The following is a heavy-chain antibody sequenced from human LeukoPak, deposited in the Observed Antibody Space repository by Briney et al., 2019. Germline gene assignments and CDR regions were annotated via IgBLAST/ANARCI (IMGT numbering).Heavy chain of an antibody. V-gene: IGHV4-4*07. CDR2: IYTSGST. CDR1: GGSISSYY. CDR3: ARDRDSSGYYVAFDM. Sequence: SETLSLTCTVSGGSISSYYWTWIRQPAGKGLEWIGRIYTSGSTNYNPSLKSRVTMSVDTSKNQFSLKLSSVTAADTAVYYCARDRDSSGYYVAFDMWGQRTMVTVSS. D-gene: IGHD6-19*01. J-gene: IGHJ3*02.